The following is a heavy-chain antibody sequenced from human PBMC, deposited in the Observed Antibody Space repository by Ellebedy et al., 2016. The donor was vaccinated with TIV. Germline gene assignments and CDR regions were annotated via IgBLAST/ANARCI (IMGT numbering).Heavy chain of an antibody. CDR1: GFTFSSYS. CDR2: ISSSSSTI. CDR3: ARSVPYYYDSSGYPDYFDY. D-gene: IGHD3-22*01. J-gene: IGHJ4*02. Sequence: GESLKISCAASGFTFSSYSMNWVRQAPGKGLEWVSYISSSSSTIYYADTVKGRVTISRDNAKNSLYLQMNSLRAEDTAVYYCARSVPYYYDSSGYPDYFDYWGQGTLVTVSS. V-gene: IGHV3-48*04.